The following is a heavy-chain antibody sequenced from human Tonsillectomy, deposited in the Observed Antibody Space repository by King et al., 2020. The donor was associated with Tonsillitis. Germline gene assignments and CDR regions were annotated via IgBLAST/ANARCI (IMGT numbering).Heavy chain of an antibody. V-gene: IGHV3-64D*06. D-gene: IGHD2-2*01. Sequence: VQLVESGGGLVQPGGSLRLSCSASGFTFSTYAMHWVRQAPGKGLESVSAISSNGGSTYYADSVNGRFTISRDNSKNTLYLQMSSRRAEDTAVYYCVKDRWCSSTSCYDAFDIWGQGTMVTVSS. CDR2: ISSNGGST. CDR3: VKDRWCSSTSCYDAFDI. CDR1: GFTFSTYA. J-gene: IGHJ3*02.